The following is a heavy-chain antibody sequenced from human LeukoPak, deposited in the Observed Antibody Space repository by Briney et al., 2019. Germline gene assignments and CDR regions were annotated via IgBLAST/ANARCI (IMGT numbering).Heavy chain of an antibody. CDR1: GGSISSYY. D-gene: IGHD4-11*01. CDR2: IYYSGST. CDR3: ARARTTVTSPLDY. J-gene: IGHJ4*02. V-gene: IGHV4-59*01. Sequence: ASETLSLTCTVSGGSISSYYWSWIRQPPGKGLEWIGYIYYSGSTNYNPSLKSRVTISVDTSKNQFSLKLSSVTAADTAVYYCARARTTVTSPLDYWGQGTLVTVSS.